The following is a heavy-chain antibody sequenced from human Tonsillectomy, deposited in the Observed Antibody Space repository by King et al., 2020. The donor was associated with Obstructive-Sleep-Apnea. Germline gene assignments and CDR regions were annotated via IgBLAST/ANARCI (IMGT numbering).Heavy chain of an antibody. V-gene: IGHV3-53*04. J-gene: IGHJ4*02. CDR1: GFTVSSNY. Sequence: VQLVESGGGLVQPGGSLRLSCAASGFTVSSNYMSWVRQAPGKGLEWVSGIYSGGSTYYADSVKGRFTISRHNSKNTLYLQMNSLRAEDTAVYYCARADYGGNQYYFDYSGQGTLVTVSS. CDR2: IYSGGST. D-gene: IGHD4-23*01. CDR3: ARADYGGNQYYFDY.